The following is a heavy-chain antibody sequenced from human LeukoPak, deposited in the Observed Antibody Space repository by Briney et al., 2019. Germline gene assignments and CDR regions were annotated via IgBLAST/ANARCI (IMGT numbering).Heavy chain of an antibody. Sequence: GGSLRLSCAASGFTFRSFGMHWVRQAPGKGLEWVAFTVYDGSTEYYADPVQGRFTISRDNSKNTLYLQMNSLRIEDAAVYYCAKDLASTNYVVVVWGQGTTVTVSS. J-gene: IGHJ6*02. V-gene: IGHV3-30*02. CDR2: TVYDGSTE. CDR3: AKDLASTNYVVVV. D-gene: IGHD4-11*01. CDR1: GFTFRSFG.